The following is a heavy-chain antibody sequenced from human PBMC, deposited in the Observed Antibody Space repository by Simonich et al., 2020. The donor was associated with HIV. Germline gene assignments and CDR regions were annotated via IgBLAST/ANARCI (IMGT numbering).Heavy chain of an antibody. J-gene: IGHJ4*02. CDR2: INHSGST. CDR3: ARRGGFHFDY. CDR1: GGSFSGYY. Sequence: QVHLQQWGAGLLKPSETLSLTCAVYGGSFSGYYWTWIRLPPGKGLEWIGEINHSGSTDDNPSLKSRVTISVDTSKNQFSLNLSSVTAADTAVYYCARRGGFHFDYWGQGTLVTVSS. V-gene: IGHV4-34*01. D-gene: IGHD3-10*01.